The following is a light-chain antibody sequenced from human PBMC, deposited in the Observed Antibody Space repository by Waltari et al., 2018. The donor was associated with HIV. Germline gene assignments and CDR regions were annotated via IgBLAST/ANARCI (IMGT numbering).Light chain of an antibody. V-gene: IGLV2-14*03. J-gene: IGLJ3*02. CDR3: CADISGSALV. CDR2: DVT. CDR1: SSAVVDFES. Sequence: QSALTQPASVSGSPGQSITIPCTATSSAVVDFESVSWYQHHPGKAPRLLSYDVTKRPSGVSSRFSGSKSGSTASLTISGLQSEDEADFYCCADISGSALVFGGGTKVTVL.